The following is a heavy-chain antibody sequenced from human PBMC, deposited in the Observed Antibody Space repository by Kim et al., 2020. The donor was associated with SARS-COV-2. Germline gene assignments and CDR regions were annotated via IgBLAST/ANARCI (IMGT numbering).Heavy chain of an antibody. J-gene: IGHJ4*02. CDR1: GFTFSSYA. CDR2: ISGSGSST. D-gene: IGHD6-13*01. Sequence: GGSLRLSCAASGFTFSSYAMSWVRQAPGKGLEWVSSISGSGSSTYYADSVKGRFTIPRDNSKNTLYLQMNSLRADDTAVYYCATRYSSSWYSFDYWGQGTLVTVSS. CDR3: ATRYSSSWYSFDY. V-gene: IGHV3-23*01.